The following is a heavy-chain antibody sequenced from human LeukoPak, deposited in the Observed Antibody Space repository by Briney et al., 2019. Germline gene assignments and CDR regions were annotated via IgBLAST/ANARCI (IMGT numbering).Heavy chain of an antibody. Sequence: EALSPHRTVLGGPLRSSSYYWGRIRQPPGKGLELIGRIYYYWNTHYNPCLKSRVTISVDTSKNQFSLKLSSVTGAGKAVYYWASKFPPPSRRSWYSPWFDPWGQGTLVTVSS. CDR1: GGPLRSSSYY. CDR2: IYYYWNT. CDR3: ASKFPPPSRRSWYSPWFDP. J-gene: IGHJ5*02. D-gene: IGHD6-13*01. V-gene: IGHV4-39*07.